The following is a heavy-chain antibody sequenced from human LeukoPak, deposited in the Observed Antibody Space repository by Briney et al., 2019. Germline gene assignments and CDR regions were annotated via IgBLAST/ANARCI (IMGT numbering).Heavy chain of an antibody. Sequence: GESLKISCKGSGYSFTTYWIGWVRQMPGKGVEWMGIIYPDDSDTRYSPSFQGQVTISADKSISTAYLQWSSLEASDTAIYYCARHILAAAGTEPFDYWGQGTLVTVSS. CDR1: GYSFTTYW. J-gene: IGHJ4*02. D-gene: IGHD6-13*01. CDR2: IYPDDSDT. V-gene: IGHV5-51*01. CDR3: ARHILAAAGTEPFDY.